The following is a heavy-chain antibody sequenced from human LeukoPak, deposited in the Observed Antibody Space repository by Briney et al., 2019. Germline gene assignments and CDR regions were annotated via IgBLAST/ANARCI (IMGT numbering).Heavy chain of an antibody. J-gene: IGHJ6*03. Sequence: VSVKVSCKASGYTFTSYGISWVRQAPGQGLEWMGWISAYNGNTNYAQKLQGRVTMTTDTSTSTAYMELRSLRSDDTAVYYCARVGLERPYYYYMDVWGKGTTVTISS. CDR3: ARVGLERPYYYYMDV. CDR1: GYTFTSYG. D-gene: IGHD1-1*01. CDR2: ISAYNGNT. V-gene: IGHV1-18*01.